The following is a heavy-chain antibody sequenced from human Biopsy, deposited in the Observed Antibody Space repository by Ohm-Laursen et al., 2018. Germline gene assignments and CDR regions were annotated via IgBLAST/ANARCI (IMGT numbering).Heavy chain of an antibody. J-gene: IGHJ6*02. CDR1: GYTFTSYG. CDR2: ISTYNGDT. V-gene: IGHV1-18*01. Sequence: GPVKVSCKTSGYTFTSYGIDWVRQAPGQGLEWMGWISTYNGDTNYAQRFQGRVTMTTDTSTSTAYMELRGLTSDDTAVYYCARDDYYYDLDVWGQGTTVTVSS. CDR3: ARDDYYYDLDV.